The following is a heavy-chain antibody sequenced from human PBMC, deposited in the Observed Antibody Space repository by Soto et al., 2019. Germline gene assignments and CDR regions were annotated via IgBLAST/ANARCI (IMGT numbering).Heavy chain of an antibody. D-gene: IGHD3-9*01. J-gene: IGHJ6*02. CDR3: ARERYFDGNKPLDGMDV. Sequence: GGSLRLSCAASGFTFSRYGMHGVRQAPGKGLEWVAVIWYDGSNKYYADSVKGRFTISRDNSKNTLYLQMNSLRAEDTAVYYCARERYFDGNKPLDGMDVWGQGTTVTVSS. CDR2: IWYDGSNK. V-gene: IGHV3-33*01. CDR1: GFTFSRYG.